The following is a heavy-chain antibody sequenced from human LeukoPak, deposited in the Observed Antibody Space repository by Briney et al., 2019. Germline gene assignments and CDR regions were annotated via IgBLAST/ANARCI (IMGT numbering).Heavy chain of an antibody. Sequence: PSETLSLTCTVSGYSISSGYYWGLIRQPPGKGLEWIGSIYHSGSTDYNPSLKSRVTISVDTSKNQFSLKLSSVTAADTAVYYCARDWRDIVLMVASWFDPWGQGNLVTVSS. D-gene: IGHD2-8*01. CDR2: IYHSGST. V-gene: IGHV4-38-2*02. CDR1: GYSISSGYY. CDR3: ARDWRDIVLMVASWFDP. J-gene: IGHJ5*02.